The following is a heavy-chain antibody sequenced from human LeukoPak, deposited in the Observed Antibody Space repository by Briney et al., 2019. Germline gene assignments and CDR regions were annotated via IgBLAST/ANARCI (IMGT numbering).Heavy chain of an antibody. CDR2: IWYDGSNK. Sequence: GGSLRLSCAASGFTLSSYAMSWVRQAPGKGLEWVAVIWYDGSNKYYADSVKGRFSISRDNSKNTLYLQMNSLRAEDTAVYYCAKDYYYDSSGYYSGLDDYWGQGTLVTVSS. D-gene: IGHD3-22*01. V-gene: IGHV3-33*06. CDR1: GFTLSSYA. J-gene: IGHJ4*02. CDR3: AKDYYYDSSGYYSGLDDY.